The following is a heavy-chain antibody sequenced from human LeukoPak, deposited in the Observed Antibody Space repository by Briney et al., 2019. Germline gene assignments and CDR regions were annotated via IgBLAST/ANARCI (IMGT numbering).Heavy chain of an antibody. CDR1: GYTFTSYY. Sequence: ASVKVSCKASGYTFTSYYMHWVRQAPGQGLEWMGIINPSGGSTSYAQKFQGRVTMTRDTSTSTVYMELSSLRSEDTAVYHCARIACSGGSCYSDYYYYYGMDVWGQGTTVTVSS. V-gene: IGHV1-46*01. J-gene: IGHJ6*02. D-gene: IGHD2-15*01. CDR3: ARIACSGGSCYSDYYYYYGMDV. CDR2: INPSGGST.